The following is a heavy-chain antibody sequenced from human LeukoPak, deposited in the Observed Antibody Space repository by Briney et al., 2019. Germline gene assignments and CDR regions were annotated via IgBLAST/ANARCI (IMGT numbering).Heavy chain of an antibody. D-gene: IGHD3-16*02. V-gene: IGHV3-74*01. CDR2: INSDGSST. Sequence: GGSLRLSCAASGFTFSSYWMHWVRQAPGKGLVWVSRINSDGSSTSYADSVKGRFTISRDNAKNTLYLQMNSLRAEDTAVYYCARGVMITFGGVIVYYFDYWGQGTLVTVSS. J-gene: IGHJ4*02. CDR1: GFTFSSYW. CDR3: ARGVMITFGGVIVYYFDY.